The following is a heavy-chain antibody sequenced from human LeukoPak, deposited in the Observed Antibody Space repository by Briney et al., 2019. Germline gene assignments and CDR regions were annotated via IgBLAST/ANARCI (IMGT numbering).Heavy chain of an antibody. J-gene: IGHJ3*02. D-gene: IGHD5-24*01. CDR2: INHSGST. CDR1: GGSFSGYY. Sequence: SETLSLTCAVYGGSFSGYYWSWIRQPPGKGLEWIGEINHSGSTNYNPSLKSRVTISVDTSKNQFSLKLSSVTAADTAVYYCARDPPEKNAFDIWGQGTMVTVSS. V-gene: IGHV4-34*01. CDR3: ARDPPEKNAFDI.